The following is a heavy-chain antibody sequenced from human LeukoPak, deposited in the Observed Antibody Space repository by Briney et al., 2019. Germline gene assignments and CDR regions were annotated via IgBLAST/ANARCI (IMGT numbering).Heavy chain of an antibody. J-gene: IGHJ5*02. V-gene: IGHV3-15*01. CDR2: IKSKTDGGTT. CDR3: TTDTLLYAGYGT. CDR1: GFTFSNAW. Sequence: GGSLRVSYAASGFTFSNAWMSWVRQAPGKGLEWVGRIKSKTDGGTTDYAAPVKGRFTISRDDSKNTLYLQMNSLKTEDTAVYYCTTDTLLYAGYGTWGQGTLVTVSS. D-gene: IGHD2-8*01.